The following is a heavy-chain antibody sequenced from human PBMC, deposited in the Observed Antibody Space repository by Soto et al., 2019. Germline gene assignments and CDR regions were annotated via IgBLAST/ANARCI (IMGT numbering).Heavy chain of an antibody. CDR2: INAGNGNT. Sequence: VQLVQSGAEVKKPGASVKVSCKASGYTFTSYAMHWVRQAPGQRLEWMGWINAGNGNTKYSQKFQGRVTITRDTTASTAYMELSSLRSEDTAVYYCARLVDYGGLPERAFYIWGQGTMVTVSS. CDR3: ARLVDYGGLPERAFYI. V-gene: IGHV1-3*01. J-gene: IGHJ3*02. CDR1: GYTFTSYA. D-gene: IGHD4-17*01.